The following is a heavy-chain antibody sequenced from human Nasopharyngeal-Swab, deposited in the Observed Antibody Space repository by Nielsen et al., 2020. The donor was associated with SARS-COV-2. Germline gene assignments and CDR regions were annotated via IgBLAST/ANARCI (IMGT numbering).Heavy chain of an antibody. CDR1: GFTFSSYA. Sequence: GESLKISCAASGFTFSSYAMHWVRQAPGKGLEWVAVISYDGSNKYYADSVKGRFTISRDNSKNTLYLQMSSLRAEDTAVYYCVKDALSSSWGFLSPDYFDYWGQGTLVTVSS. CDR2: ISYDGSNK. CDR3: VKDALSSSWGFLSPDYFDY. D-gene: IGHD6-13*01. J-gene: IGHJ4*02. V-gene: IGHV3-30*14.